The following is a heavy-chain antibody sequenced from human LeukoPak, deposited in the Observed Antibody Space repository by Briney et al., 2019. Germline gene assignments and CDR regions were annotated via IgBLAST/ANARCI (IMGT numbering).Heavy chain of an antibody. V-gene: IGHV1-69*13. D-gene: IGHD5-24*01. Sequence: ASVKVSCKASGGTFSSYAISWLRQAPGQGLEWMGGIIPIFGTANYAQKFQGRVTITADESTSTAYMELSSLRSEDTAVYYCARDRAGYKDYWGQGTLLPVSS. CDR1: GGTFSSYA. CDR2: IIPIFGTA. CDR3: ARDRAGYKDY. J-gene: IGHJ4*02.